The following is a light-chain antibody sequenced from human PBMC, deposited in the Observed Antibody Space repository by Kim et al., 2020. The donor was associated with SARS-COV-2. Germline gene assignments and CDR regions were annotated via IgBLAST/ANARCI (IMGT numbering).Light chain of an antibody. CDR3: QQYNSYSRPMYT. J-gene: IGKJ2*01. V-gene: IGKV1-5*03. Sequence: DIQMTQSPSTLSASVGDRVTITCRASQSISSWLAWYQQKPGKAPKLLIYKASSLESGVPSRFSGSGSGTEFTLTISSLQPDDFATNYCQQYNSYSRPMYTFGQGTKLEIK. CDR2: KAS. CDR1: QSISSW.